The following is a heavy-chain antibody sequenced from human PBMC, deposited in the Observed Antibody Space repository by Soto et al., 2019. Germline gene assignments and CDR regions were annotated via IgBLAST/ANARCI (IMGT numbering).Heavy chain of an antibody. J-gene: IGHJ6*02. V-gene: IGHV1-69*13. CDR1: GGTFSSYA. CDR2: IIPIFGTA. Sequence: ASVKVSCKASGGTFSSYAISWVRQAPGQRLEWMGGIIPIFGTANYAQKFQGRVTITADESTSTAYMELSSLRSEDTAVYTCARDLMGFYGSGRYYYYYGMDVWGQGTRVTVSS. CDR3: ARDLMGFYGSGRYYYYYGMDV. D-gene: IGHD3-10*01.